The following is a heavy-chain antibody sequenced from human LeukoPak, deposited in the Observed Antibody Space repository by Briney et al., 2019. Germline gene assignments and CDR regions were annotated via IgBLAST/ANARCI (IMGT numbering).Heavy chain of an antibody. Sequence: PSETLSLTCTVSGVSISNNYFYWAWIRQPPGLGLELTGNVHYTGTTFDNSSLQSRLTISADTSQNQSSLSLTSVTAADTAVYYCATLGLLRGAGFNLATHFDYWGQGTLVAVS. V-gene: IGHV4-39*01. J-gene: IGHJ4*02. CDR3: ATLGLLRGAGFNLATHFDY. CDR2: VHYTGTT. D-gene: IGHD1-26*01. CDR1: GVSISNNYFY.